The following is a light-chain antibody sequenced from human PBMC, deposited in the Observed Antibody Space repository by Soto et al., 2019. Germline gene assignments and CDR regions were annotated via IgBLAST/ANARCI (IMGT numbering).Light chain of an antibody. Sequence: DIQMTQSPSTLSASVGDRVTITCRASQSISDWLAWYQQKPGKAPKLLIYKASSLESGVPSRFSVRGSVTEFTLTISSLQPDDFATYYCQQYDSFSGTFGQGTKLDIK. J-gene: IGKJ2*01. CDR1: QSISDW. V-gene: IGKV1-5*03. CDR3: QQYDSFSGT. CDR2: KAS.